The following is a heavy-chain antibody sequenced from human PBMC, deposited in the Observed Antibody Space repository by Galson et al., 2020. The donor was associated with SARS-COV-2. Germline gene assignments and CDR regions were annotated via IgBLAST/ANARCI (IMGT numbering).Heavy chain of an antibody. CDR2: IIFSDGTT. CDR3: AKEPGSGKGWFDP. CDR1: GFTFTNYA. J-gene: IGHJ5*02. D-gene: IGHD3-10*01. V-gene: IGHV3-23*03. Sequence: GGSLRLSCAASGFTFTNYAMSWVRQAPGKGLEWVSIIFSDGTTHYADSVKGRFTISRDNSKNTLYMQMNSLRADDTAVYYCAKEPGSGKGWFDPWGQGTLVTVSS.